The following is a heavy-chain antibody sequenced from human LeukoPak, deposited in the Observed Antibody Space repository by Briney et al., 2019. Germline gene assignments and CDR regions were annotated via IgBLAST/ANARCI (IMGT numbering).Heavy chain of an antibody. CDR2: ISGSGGST. D-gene: IGHD5-12*01. CDR3: AKEVGYSGYDSFDY. J-gene: IGHJ4*02. V-gene: IGHV3-23*01. Sequence: GGSLRLSCAASGYTFSSYAMSWVRQAPGKGLKWVSAISGSGGSTYYADSVKGRFTISRDNSRNTLYLQMNSLRAEDTAVYFCAKEVGYSGYDSFDYWGQGTLVTVSS. CDR1: GYTFSSYA.